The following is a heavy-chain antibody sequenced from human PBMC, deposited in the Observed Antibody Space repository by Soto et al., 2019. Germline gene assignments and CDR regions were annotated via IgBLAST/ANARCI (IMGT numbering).Heavy chain of an antibody. CDR3: AKELFVVVIYAMDV. CDR2: ISYDGSNK. V-gene: IGHV3-30*18. J-gene: IGHJ6*02. Sequence: QVQLVESGGGVVQPGRSLRLSCAASGFTFGTYGMHWVRQTPGKGLEWVAVISYDGSNKYYADSVKGRFTIYRDNSKNTLYLKMNSLRPEDTAVYYCAKELFVVVIYAMDVWGQGTTVTVSS. CDR1: GFTFGTYG. D-gene: IGHD3-3*01.